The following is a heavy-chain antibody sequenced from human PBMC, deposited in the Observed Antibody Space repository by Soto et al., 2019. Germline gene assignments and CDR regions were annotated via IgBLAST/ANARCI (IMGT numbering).Heavy chain of an antibody. CDR1: GGSISSYY. D-gene: IGHD3-10*01. CDR3: ARHNYGSGSTYFDY. J-gene: IGHJ4*02. V-gene: IGHV4-59*08. Sequence: PSETLSLTCTVSGGSISSYYWSWIRQPPGKGLEWIGYIYYSGSTNYNLSLKSRVTISVDTSKNQFSLKLNSMTAADTAVYYCARHNYGSGSTYFDYWGQGTLVTVS. CDR2: IYYSGST.